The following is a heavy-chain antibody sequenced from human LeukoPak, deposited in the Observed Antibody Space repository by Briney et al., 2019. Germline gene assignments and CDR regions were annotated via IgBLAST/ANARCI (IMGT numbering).Heavy chain of an antibody. CDR2: MNPNSGNT. Sequence: ASVKVSCEASGYTFTSYDIHWVRQATGQGLEWMGWMNPNSGNTGYAQKFQGRVTMTRNTSISTAYMELSSLRSEDTAVYYCARVRTMVRGVIIPKTRYNWFDPWGQGTLVTVSS. V-gene: IGHV1-8*01. CDR1: GYTFTSYD. J-gene: IGHJ5*02. D-gene: IGHD3-10*01. CDR3: ARVRTMVRGVIIPKTRYNWFDP.